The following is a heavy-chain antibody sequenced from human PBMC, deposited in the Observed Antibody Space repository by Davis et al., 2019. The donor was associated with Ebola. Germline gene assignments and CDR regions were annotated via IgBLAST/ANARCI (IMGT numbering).Heavy chain of an antibody. V-gene: IGHV4-59*08. D-gene: IGHD1-14*01. CDR1: GASISSPY. CDR2: IYYSGST. CDR3: ARGTGPVDY. Sequence: MPSETLSLTCTVSGASISSPYWSWIRQPPGKALEWIGYIYYSGSTNYNPSLKSRVTISVDTSKNQFSLKLSSVTVADTAVYYCARGTGPVDYWGQGTLVTVSS. J-gene: IGHJ4*02.